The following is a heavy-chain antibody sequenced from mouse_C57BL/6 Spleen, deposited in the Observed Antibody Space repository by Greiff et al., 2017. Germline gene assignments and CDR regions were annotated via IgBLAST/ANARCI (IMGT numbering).Heavy chain of an antibody. D-gene: IGHD4-1*01. CDR1: GFTFSNYW. Sequence: DVMLVESGGGLVQPGGSMKLSCVASGFTFSNYWMNWVRQSPEKGLEWVAQIRLKSDNYATHYAESVKGRFTISRDDSKSSVYLQMNNLRAEDTGIYYCTAGTWYFDVWGTGTTVTVSS. J-gene: IGHJ1*03. CDR2: IRLKSDNYAT. CDR3: TAGTWYFDV. V-gene: IGHV6-3*01.